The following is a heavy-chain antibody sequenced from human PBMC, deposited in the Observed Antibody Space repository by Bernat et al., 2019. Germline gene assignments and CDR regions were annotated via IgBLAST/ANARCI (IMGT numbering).Heavy chain of an antibody. Sequence: QVQLQESGPGLVKPSETLSLTCTVSGGSISSYYWSWIRQPPGKGLEWIGYIYYSGSTNYNTSLKSRVTISVDTSKNQFSLKLSSVTAADTAVYYCARHDGIAGELLRVGYFDYWGQGTLVTVSS. CDR2: IYYSGST. J-gene: IGHJ4*02. CDR1: GGSISSYY. CDR3: ARHDGIAGELLRVGYFDY. D-gene: IGHD1-26*01. V-gene: IGHV4-59*08.